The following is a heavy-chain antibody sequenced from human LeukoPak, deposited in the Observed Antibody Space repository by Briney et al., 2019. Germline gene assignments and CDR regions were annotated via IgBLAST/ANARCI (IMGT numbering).Heavy chain of an antibody. Sequence: GASVKVSCKASGYTFTGYYMHWVRQAPGQGLEWMGWISAYNGNTNYAQKLQGRVTMTTDTSTSTAYMELRSLRSDDTAVYYCARTDYYDSSGYYPSAYYYGMDVWGQGTTVTVSS. V-gene: IGHV1-18*04. D-gene: IGHD3-22*01. CDR1: GYTFTGYY. CDR2: ISAYNGNT. CDR3: ARTDYYDSSGYYPSAYYYGMDV. J-gene: IGHJ6*02.